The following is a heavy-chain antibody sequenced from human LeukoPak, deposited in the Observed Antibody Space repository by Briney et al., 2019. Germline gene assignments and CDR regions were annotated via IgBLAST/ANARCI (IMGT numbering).Heavy chain of an antibody. Sequence: PGGSLRLSCAASGFTVSTNYMSWVRQVSGEGLEFVSLISTRGTTDYAASVKGRFTISSDNSKNTLYLQMNSLRAEDTAVYYCARVRSDSRGWYEFDYWGQGTLSPSPQ. J-gene: IGHJ4*02. V-gene: IGHV3-53*01. CDR2: ISTRGTT. D-gene: IGHD6-19*01. CDR1: GFTVSTNY. CDR3: ARVRSDSRGWYEFDY.